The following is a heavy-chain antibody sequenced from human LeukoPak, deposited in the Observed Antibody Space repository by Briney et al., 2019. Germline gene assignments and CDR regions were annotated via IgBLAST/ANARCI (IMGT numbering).Heavy chain of an antibody. CDR2: ISSTSSYR. Sequence: GGSLRPSCAASGFTFSSYSMNWVRQAPGKGLEWVSSISSTSSYRYYADSVKGRFTISRDNAKNSLYLQMNSLRAEDTAVFYCAREGDDYGDFLDYWGQGTLVTVSS. V-gene: IGHV3-21*01. D-gene: IGHD4-17*01. CDR1: GFTFSSYS. J-gene: IGHJ4*02. CDR3: AREGDDYGDFLDY.